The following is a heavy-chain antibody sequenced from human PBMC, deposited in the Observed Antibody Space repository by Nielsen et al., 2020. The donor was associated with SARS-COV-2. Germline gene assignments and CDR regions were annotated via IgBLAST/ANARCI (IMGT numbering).Heavy chain of an antibody. V-gene: IGHV3-9*01. D-gene: IGHD3-22*01. J-gene: IGHJ4*02. CDR3: ARARTYYYDSSGYHLDY. CDR1: GFTFDDYA. Sequence: SLKISCAASGFTFDDYAMHWVRQAPGKGLEWVSGISWNSGSIGYADSVKGRFTISRDNAKNTLYLQMNSLRAKDTAVYYCARARTYYYDSSGYHLDYWGQGTLVTVSS. CDR2: ISWNSGSI.